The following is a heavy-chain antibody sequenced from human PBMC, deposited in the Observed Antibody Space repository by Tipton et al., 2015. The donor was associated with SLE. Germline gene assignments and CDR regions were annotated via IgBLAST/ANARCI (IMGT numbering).Heavy chain of an antibody. V-gene: IGHV4-39*07. CDR3: AWGELYSLFDY. Sequence: TLSLTCTVSGGSISSSSYYWGWIRQPPGKGLEWIGCIYYSGSTYYNPSLKSRVTISVDTSKNQFSLKLSSVTAADTAVYYCAWGELYSLFDYWGQGTLVTVSS. CDR1: GGSISSSSYY. CDR2: IYYSGST. D-gene: IGHD3-16*01. J-gene: IGHJ4*02.